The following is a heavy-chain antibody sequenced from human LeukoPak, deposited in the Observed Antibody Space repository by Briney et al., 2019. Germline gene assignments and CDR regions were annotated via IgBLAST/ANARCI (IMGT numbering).Heavy chain of an antibody. CDR1: GDSVSSNSVA. V-gene: IGHV6-1*01. CDR2: TYYRSKWYI. J-gene: IGHJ4*02. Sequence: SQTLSLTCAVSGDSVSSNSVAWNWIRQTPSRGLEWLGRTYYRSKWYIEYAESVRSRITINADTSKNQFSLQLSSVSSVDTAVYYCAREREHSFEYWGQGTLVTVSS. D-gene: IGHD1/OR15-1a*01. CDR3: AREREHSFEY.